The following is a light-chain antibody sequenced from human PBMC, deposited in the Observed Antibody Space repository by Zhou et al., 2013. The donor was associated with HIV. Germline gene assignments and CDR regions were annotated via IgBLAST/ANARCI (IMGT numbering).Light chain of an antibody. CDR3: QQYDNSPGT. J-gene: IGKJ1*01. CDR2: GTS. V-gene: IGKV3D-15*01. Sequence: DILMTQSPATLSVSPGETATVSCRASQIVSDKLAWYHQKPGQPPRLLIYGTSTRATGIPDRFSGSGSGTDFTLTISRLEPEDFAVYYCQQYDNSPGTFGQGTKVDIK. CDR1: QIVSDK.